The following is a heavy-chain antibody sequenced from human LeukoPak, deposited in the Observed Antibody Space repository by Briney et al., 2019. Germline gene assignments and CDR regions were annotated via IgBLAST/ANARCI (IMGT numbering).Heavy chain of an antibody. Sequence: SETLSLTCSVSGGSIDSTSYFWGWVRQPPGKGLEWIGSIYYTGDAYYNPSLKSRVTISIDTSKNQLSLKLTSVTAADTAVYYCARGSSSWYGNWFDPWGQGTLVTVSS. J-gene: IGHJ5*02. CDR3: ARGSSSWYGNWFDP. CDR2: IYYTGDA. CDR1: GGSIDSTSYF. D-gene: IGHD6-13*01. V-gene: IGHV4-39*07.